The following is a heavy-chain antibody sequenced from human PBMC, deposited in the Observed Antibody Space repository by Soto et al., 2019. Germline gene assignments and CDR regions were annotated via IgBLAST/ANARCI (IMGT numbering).Heavy chain of an antibody. J-gene: IGHJ6*02. Sequence: QVQLVQSGAEVKKPGSSVKVSCKASGGTFSSYAISWVRQAPGQGLEWMGGIIPIFGTANYAQKFQGRVTITADESTSTAYMELSSLRSEDTAVYYCARENKTLWFGELLDYYYGMDVWGQGTTVTVSS. CDR3: ARENKTLWFGELLDYYYGMDV. CDR2: IIPIFGTA. V-gene: IGHV1-69*01. CDR1: GGTFSSYA. D-gene: IGHD3-10*01.